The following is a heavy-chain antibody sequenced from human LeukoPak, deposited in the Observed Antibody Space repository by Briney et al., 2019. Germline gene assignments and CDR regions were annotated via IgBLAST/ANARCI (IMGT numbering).Heavy chain of an antibody. CDR1: GFTFSSYS. V-gene: IGHV3-21*01. Sequence: GGSLRLSCAASGFTFSSYSMNWVRQAPGKGLEWVSCISSSSSYIYYADSVKGRFTISRDNAKNSLYLQMDSLRAEDTAVYYCARAHNWNYGTFDYWGQGTLVTVSS. D-gene: IGHD1-7*01. CDR3: ARAHNWNYGTFDY. J-gene: IGHJ4*02. CDR2: ISSSSSYI.